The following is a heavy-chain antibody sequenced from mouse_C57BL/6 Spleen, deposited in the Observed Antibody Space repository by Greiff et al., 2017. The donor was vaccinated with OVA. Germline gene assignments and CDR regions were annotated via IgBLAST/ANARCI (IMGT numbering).Heavy chain of an antibody. V-gene: IGHV14-1*01. D-gene: IGHD2-1*01. CDR2: IDPEDGDT. Sequence: EVQLQQSGAELVRPGASVKLSCTASGFNIKDYYMHWVKQRPEQGLEWIGRIDPEDGDTEYAPKFQGKATMTADTSSNTAYLPLSSLTSEDTAVYYCTTSGNYVGSWFAYWGQGTLVTVSA. CDR1: GFNIKDYY. CDR3: TTSGNYVGSWFAY. J-gene: IGHJ3*01.